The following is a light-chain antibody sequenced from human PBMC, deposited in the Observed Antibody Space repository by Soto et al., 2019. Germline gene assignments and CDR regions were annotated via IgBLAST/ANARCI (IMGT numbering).Light chain of an antibody. J-gene: IGKJ2*01. CDR1: QSISSL. V-gene: IGKV1-5*03. CDR2: KAS. Sequence: DIHMTQSPSTLSASVGDRVTITCRASQSISSLLAWYQQKPGKPPKLVISKASSLQRGVPSRFSGSGSGTEFTLTISSLQPDDFATYYCQQYKSYSTFGQGTKLEIK. CDR3: QQYKSYST.